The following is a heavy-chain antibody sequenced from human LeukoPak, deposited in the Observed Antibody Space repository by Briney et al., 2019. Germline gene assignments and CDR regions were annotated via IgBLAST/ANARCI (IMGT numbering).Heavy chain of an antibody. D-gene: IGHD6-13*01. V-gene: IGHV4-59*01. CDR3: ARGDPGRSWWVRQY. CDR1: GGSFSGYY. CDR2: ISYNGST. Sequence: SETLSLTCAVYGGSFSGYYWSWIRQPPGKGLEWIWYISYNGSTNYNPSLKSRVTISVDTSTNQFSLKHSTVTAADTAAYYCARGDPGRSWWVRQYWGQGTLVSVPS. J-gene: IGHJ4*02.